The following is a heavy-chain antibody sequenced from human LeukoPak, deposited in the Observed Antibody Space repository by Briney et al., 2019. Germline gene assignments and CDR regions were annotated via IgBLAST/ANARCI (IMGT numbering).Heavy chain of an antibody. V-gene: IGHV3-33*01. J-gene: IGHJ4*02. D-gene: IGHD2-15*01. CDR3: ARDISRGSLDY. CDR2: IWYDGSKK. Sequence: PGGSLRLSCAASGFTFSSHGMYWVRQAPGEGLEWVALIWYDGSKKNYADSVKGRFTISRDNTKNTLYLQMNSLRAEDTAVYYCARDISRGSLDYWGQGTLVTVSP. CDR1: GFTFSSHG.